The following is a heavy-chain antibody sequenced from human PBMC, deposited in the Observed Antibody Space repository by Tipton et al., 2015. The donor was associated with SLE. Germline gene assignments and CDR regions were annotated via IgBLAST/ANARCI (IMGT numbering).Heavy chain of an antibody. CDR3: AKRGMSGTIYGMGYFDY. J-gene: IGHJ4*02. V-gene: IGHV3-23*01. D-gene: IGHD3-3*01. Sequence: GSLRLSCAASGFTFSTYGMSWVRQAPGKGLEWVSAITTSGTTHYADSVEGRFTISRDNSKNTLYLQMNSLRTEDTAVYYCAKRGMSGTIYGMGYFDYWGQGTLVTVSS. CDR1: GFTFSTYG. CDR2: ITTSGTT.